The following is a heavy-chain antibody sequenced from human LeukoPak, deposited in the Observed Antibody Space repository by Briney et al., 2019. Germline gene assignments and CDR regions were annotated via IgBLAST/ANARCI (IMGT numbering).Heavy chain of an antibody. CDR2: INPNSGDT. CDR3: ARDAWLVGTTNLYYFDY. V-gene: IGHV1-2*02. CDR1: EYTFTDYY. D-gene: IGHD1-26*01. Sequence: ASVKVSCKASEYTFTDYYMHWVRQAPGQGLEWMRWINPNSGDTNYAQKFQGRVTMTRDPSISTAYMALTRLRSDDTAVYYCARDAWLVGTTNLYYFDYWGQGTLVTVSS. J-gene: IGHJ4*02.